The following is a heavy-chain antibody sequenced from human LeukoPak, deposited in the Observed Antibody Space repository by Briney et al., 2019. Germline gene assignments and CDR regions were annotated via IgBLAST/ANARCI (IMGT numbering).Heavy chain of an antibody. CDR3: ARGSIAVAVFRFDP. Sequence: ASVTVSCKASGYTFTGYYMHWVRQAPGQGLEWMGWINPNSGGTNYAQKFQGRVTMTRDTSISTAYMELSRLRSDDTAVYYCARGSIAVAVFRFDPWGQGTLVTVSS. D-gene: IGHD6-19*01. V-gene: IGHV1-2*02. CDR2: INPNSGGT. CDR1: GYTFTGYY. J-gene: IGHJ5*02.